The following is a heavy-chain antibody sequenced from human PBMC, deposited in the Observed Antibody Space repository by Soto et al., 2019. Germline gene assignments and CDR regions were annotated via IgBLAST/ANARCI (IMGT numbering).Heavy chain of an antibody. Sequence: LSLTCTVSGCSISSGGYYWSWIRQHPGKGLEWIGYIYYSGSTYYNPSLKSRVTMTTDTSTSTVHMEVRSLRSDDTAVYYCAREGVAPYYYYGMDVWGQGTPVTSP. V-gene: IGHV4-31*03. J-gene: IGHJ6*02. D-gene: IGHD5-12*01. CDR2: IYYSGST. CDR1: GCSISSGGYY. CDR3: AREGVAPYYYYGMDV.